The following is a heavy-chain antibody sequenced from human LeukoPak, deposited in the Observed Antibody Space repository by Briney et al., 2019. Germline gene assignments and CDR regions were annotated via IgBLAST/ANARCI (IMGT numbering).Heavy chain of an antibody. J-gene: IGHJ5*02. CDR2: IIPQFGRT. V-gene: IGHV1-69*05. Sequence: SVKVSCKASGGTLNSGAISWVRQAPGQGLEWMGGIIPQFGRTNYAQKFQGRVTITTDVSTSTAFMEVNSLTSEDTAVYYCARGRSPSDWFDPWGQGTLVTVSS. CDR1: GGTLNSGA. CDR3: ARGRSPSDWFDP.